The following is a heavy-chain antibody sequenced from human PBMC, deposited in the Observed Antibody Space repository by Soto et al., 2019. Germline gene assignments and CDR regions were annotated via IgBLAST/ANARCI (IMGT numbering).Heavy chain of an antibody. D-gene: IGHD3-16*01. CDR1: GFTFSSYW. CDR2: IKQDGSEK. CDR3: ARGGYDYIWGSSYYFDY. V-gene: IGHV3-7*01. J-gene: IGHJ4*02. Sequence: EVQLVESGGGLVQPGGSRRLSCAASGFTFSSYWMSWVRQAPGKGLAWVANIKQDGSEKYYVDSVKGRFTISRDNAKNSLYLQMNSLRAEDTAVYYCARGGYDYIWGSSYYFDYWGQGTLVTVSS.